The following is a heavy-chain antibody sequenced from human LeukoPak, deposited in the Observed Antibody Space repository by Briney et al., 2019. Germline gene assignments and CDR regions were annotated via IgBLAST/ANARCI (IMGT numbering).Heavy chain of an antibody. V-gene: IGHV3-23*01. D-gene: IGHD6-19*01. Sequence: GGWLIRSWAASGFTVSSYAMGWVRQAPGKGLEWVSAISGSGGSTYYADSVKGRFTISRDNSKNTLYLQMNSLRAEDTAVYYCARDGYSSGWWGVSLTYYYYYGMDVWGQGTTVTVSS. CDR1: GFTVSSYA. CDR3: ARDGYSSGWWGVSLTYYYYYGMDV. CDR2: ISGSGGST. J-gene: IGHJ6*02.